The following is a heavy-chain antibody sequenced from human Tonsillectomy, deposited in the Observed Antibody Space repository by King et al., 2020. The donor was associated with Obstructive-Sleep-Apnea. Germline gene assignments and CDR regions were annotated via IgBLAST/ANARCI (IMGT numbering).Heavy chain of an antibody. CDR2: INYSGST. V-gene: IGHV4-34*01. D-gene: IGHD1-26*01. CDR3: ARLLGAAGPDYYFDY. Sequence: VQLQQWGTGLLKPSETLSLTCAVSGGSFSDYYWSWIRQPPGKELEWIGEINYSGSTNFNPSLKSRVTISVDTSRNQFSLKLHSVTAADTAVYYCARLLGAAGPDYYFDYWGQGTLVTVSS. J-gene: IGHJ4*02. CDR1: GGSFSDYY.